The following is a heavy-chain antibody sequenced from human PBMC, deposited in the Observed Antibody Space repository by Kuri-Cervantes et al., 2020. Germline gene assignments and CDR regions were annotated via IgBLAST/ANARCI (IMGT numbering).Heavy chain of an antibody. D-gene: IGHD4-17*01. CDR1: GFTFSSYS. CDR3: ARGVTTVGRFDY. CDR2: ISSSSSYI. V-gene: IGHV3-21*01. Sequence: GGSLRLSCAASGFTFSSYSMNWVRQAPGKGLEWVSSISSSSSYIYYADSVKGRFTISRDNSKNTLYLQINSLRAEDTAVYYCARGVTTVGRFDYWGQGTLVTVSS. J-gene: IGHJ4*02.